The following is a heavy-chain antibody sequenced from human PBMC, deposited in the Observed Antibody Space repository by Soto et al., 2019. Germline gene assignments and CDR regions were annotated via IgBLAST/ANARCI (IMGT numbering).Heavy chain of an antibody. Sequence: GGCLRLSCAASGFTFSSYGMHWFRQAPGKGLEWVAVISYDGSNKYYADSVKGRFTISRDNSKNTLYLQMNSLRAEDTAVYYCAKDQSYYYDSSGYYKNYWGQGTLVTVSS. CDR1: GFTFSSYG. V-gene: IGHV3-30*18. CDR3: AKDQSYYYDSSGYYKNY. J-gene: IGHJ4*02. CDR2: ISYDGSNK. D-gene: IGHD3-22*01.